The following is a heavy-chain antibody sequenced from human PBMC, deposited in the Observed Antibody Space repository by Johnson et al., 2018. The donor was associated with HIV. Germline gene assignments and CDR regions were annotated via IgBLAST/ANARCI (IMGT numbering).Heavy chain of an antibody. CDR3: AKDSGTYGGHDALDV. D-gene: IGHD3-16*01. Sequence: VQLVESGGGLVQPGGSLRLSCEASGFTFSSYAMRWFRQAPGTGLDLVSSVSGNALSTHYAHSVQGRLPISRDNSKNTLYLQMNSLRAEDTAVYYCAKDSGTYGGHDALDVWGQGTMVTVSS. J-gene: IGHJ3*01. V-gene: IGHV3-23*04. CDR1: GFTFSSYA. CDR2: VSGNALST.